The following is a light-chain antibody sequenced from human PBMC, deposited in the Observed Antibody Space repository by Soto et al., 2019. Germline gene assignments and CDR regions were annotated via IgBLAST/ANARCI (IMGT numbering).Light chain of an antibody. J-gene: IGKJ1*01. Sequence: EIVMNQSPATLSLSLGERATLSCRASQSVSSNLAWYQQKPGQAPRLLIYGASTRATGIPARFSGSGSGTEFTLTINSLQSEDFALYYCQEYDNWPLWTFGQGTKVEL. CDR3: QEYDNWPLWT. CDR2: GAS. V-gene: IGKV3-15*01. CDR1: QSVSSN.